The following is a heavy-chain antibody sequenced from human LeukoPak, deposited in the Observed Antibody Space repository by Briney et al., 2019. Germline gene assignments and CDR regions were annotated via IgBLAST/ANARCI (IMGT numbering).Heavy chain of an antibody. CDR2: ISYDGSNK. CDR3: ASHGDYLGGEKWFDP. CDR1: GFTFSSYG. D-gene: IGHD4-17*01. Sequence: GGSLRLSCAASGFTFSSYGMHWVRQAPGKGLEWVAVISYDGSNKYYADSVKGRFTISRDNAKNSVYLQMNSLRAEDTAVYYCASHGDYLGGEKWFDPWGQGTLVTVSS. J-gene: IGHJ5*02. V-gene: IGHV3-30*03.